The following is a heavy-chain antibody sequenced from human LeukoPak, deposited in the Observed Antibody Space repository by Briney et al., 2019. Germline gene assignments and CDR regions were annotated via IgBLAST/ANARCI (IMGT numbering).Heavy chain of an antibody. CDR1: GFTFSSYG. Sequence: GGSLRLSCAASGFTFSSYGMHWVRQAPGKGLEWVAVIWYDGSNKYYADSVKGRFTISRDNSKNTLHLQMNSLRAEHTAVYYFAREGYYDSSGYYHTDNWFDPWGQGTLVTVSS. CDR2: IWYDGSNK. V-gene: IGHV3-33*01. D-gene: IGHD3-22*01. CDR3: AREGYYDSSGYYHTDNWFDP. J-gene: IGHJ5*02.